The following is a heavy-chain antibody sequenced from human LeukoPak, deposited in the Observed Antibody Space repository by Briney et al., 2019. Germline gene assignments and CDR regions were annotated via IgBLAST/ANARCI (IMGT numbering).Heavy chain of an antibody. CDR1: GYTFTSYA. D-gene: IGHD6-19*01. V-gene: IGHV1-3*01. CDR2: INAGNGNT. Sequence: ASVKVSCKASGYTFTSYAMHWVRQAPGQRLEWMGRINAGNGNTKYSQKFQGRVTITRDTSASTAYMELSSLRSEDTAVYYCAREGRSGWKPEFDYWGQGTLVTVSS. J-gene: IGHJ4*02. CDR3: AREGRSGWKPEFDY.